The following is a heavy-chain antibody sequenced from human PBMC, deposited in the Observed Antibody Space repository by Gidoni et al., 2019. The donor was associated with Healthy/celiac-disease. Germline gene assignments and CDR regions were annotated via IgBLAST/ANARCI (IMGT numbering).Heavy chain of an antibody. CDR1: GGTFSSYA. Sequence: QVQLVQSGAEVKKPGSSVKVSCKASGGTFSSYAISWVRQAPGQGLEWMGGLIPIFGTANYAPKFQGRVTITADESTSTAYMELSSRRSEDTAVYYCARDKLAGGVAGGYWFDPWGQGTLVTVSS. V-gene: IGHV1-69*01. D-gene: IGHD6-19*01. CDR3: ARDKLAGGVAGGYWFDP. CDR2: LIPIFGTA. J-gene: IGHJ5*02.